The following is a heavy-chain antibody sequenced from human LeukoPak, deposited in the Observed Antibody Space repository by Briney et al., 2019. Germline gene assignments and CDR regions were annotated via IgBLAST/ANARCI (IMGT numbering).Heavy chain of an antibody. CDR2: ITPNSGAT. CDR1: GYTFTAYN. CDR3: ARGMGSGTYRRFDF. Sequence: GASVKVSCKASGYTFTAYNIHWVRQAPGQGPEWMGWITPNSGATNYAQQFQGRVTMTRGTSISTAYMELNNLISDDTAVYYCARGMGSGTYRRFDFWGQGTLVTVSS. D-gene: IGHD3-10*01. J-gene: IGHJ4*02. V-gene: IGHV1-2*02.